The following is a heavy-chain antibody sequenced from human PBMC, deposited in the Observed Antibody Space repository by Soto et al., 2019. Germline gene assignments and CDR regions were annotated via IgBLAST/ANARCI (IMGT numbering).Heavy chain of an antibody. V-gene: IGHV1-3*01. J-gene: IGHJ5*02. D-gene: IGHD3-3*01. CDR3: ARAGDFWSGWFDP. CDR2: INAGNGNT. Sequence: ASVKVSCKACGYTFTRYAMHWVRQAPGQRLEWMGWINAGNGNTKYSQKFQGRVTITRDTSASTAYMELSSLRSEDTAVYYCARAGDFWSGWFDPWGQGTLVTVSS. CDR1: GYTFTRYA.